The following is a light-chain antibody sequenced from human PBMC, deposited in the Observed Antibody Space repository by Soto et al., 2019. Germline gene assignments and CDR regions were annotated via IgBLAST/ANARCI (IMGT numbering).Light chain of an antibody. CDR1: QSVSSNY. CDR3: QQYGSSPRT. CDR2: GAS. V-gene: IGKV3-20*01. Sequence: EIVLTQSPDTLSLSPGERATLSCRARQSVSSNYLAWYQQKPGQAPRLLVYGASTRAAGIPDRFSGSGSGTDFTLTISSLEPEDVAVYYCQQYGSSPRTFGQGTKVEIK. J-gene: IGKJ1*01.